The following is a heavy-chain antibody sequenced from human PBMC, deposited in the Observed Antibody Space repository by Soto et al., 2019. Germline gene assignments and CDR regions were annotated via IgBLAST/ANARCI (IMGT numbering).Heavy chain of an antibody. CDR1: GFTFGSYG. J-gene: IGHJ4*01. CDR3: AKDAVYYDSSGFDY. V-gene: IGHV3-30*18. D-gene: IGHD3-22*01. Sequence: GGSLRLSCAASGFTFGSYGRHWVRQAPGKGLEWVAVISYDGINKYYADSVKGRFTISRDNSKNTLYMQMNSLRAEDTAVYYCAKDAVYYDSSGFDYWGHGTLVTVSS. CDR2: ISYDGINK.